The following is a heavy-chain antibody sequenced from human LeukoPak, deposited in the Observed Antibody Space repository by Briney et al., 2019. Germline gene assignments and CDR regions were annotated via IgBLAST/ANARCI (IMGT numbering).Heavy chain of an antibody. D-gene: IGHD2-2*01. V-gene: IGHV1-18*01. CDR2: ISAYNGNT. J-gene: IGHJ4*02. Sequence: GASVKVSCKASGYTFTSYGISWVRQAPGQGLEWMGWISAYNGNTNYAQKLQGRVTMTTDTSTSTAYMELRSLRSEDTAVYYCAREGYCSSTSCPYGYGPDDYWGQRTLVTVSS. CDR3: AREGYCSSTSCPYGYGPDDY. CDR1: GYTFTSYG.